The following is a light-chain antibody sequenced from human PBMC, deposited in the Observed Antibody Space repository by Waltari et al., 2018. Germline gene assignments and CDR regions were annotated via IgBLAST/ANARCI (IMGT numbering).Light chain of an antibody. CDR2: VNSDGSY. Sequence: LVATQSPSASASLRASVTLTCTLSSRPRSTLVACHQQHPEKGPRYLMKVNSDGSYRKGGEIPDRFSGSSSGAGRYPPISSLQSGDEADYYCQTGGHGTWVFGGGTKLTVL. V-gene: IGLV4-69*01. CDR3: QTGGHGTWV. CDR1: SRPRSTL. J-gene: IGLJ3*02.